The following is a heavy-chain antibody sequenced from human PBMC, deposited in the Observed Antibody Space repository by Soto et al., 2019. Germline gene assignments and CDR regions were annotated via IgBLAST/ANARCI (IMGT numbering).Heavy chain of an antibody. V-gene: IGHV3-48*02. CDR2: ISSSSSTI. J-gene: IGHJ5*02. D-gene: IGHD3-3*01. CDR3: ARVIWSGHLTSDL. Sequence: EVQVVESGGGLVQPGGSLRLSCAASGFTFSSNSMNWVRQAPGKGLEWISYISSSSSTIYADSVKGRFTISRDNATNSLSLQMNSLRDEDTAVYYCARVIWSGHLTSDLWGQGTLVTVSS. CDR1: GFTFSSNS.